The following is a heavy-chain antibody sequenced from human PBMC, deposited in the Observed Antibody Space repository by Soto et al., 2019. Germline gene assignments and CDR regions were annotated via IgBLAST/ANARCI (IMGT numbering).Heavy chain of an antibody. CDR1: GFTLSSYW. J-gene: IGHJ4*02. CDR3: VGDGSTGWHFGS. D-gene: IGHD6-19*01. CDR2: TRQDGGQS. V-gene: IGHV3-7*01. Sequence: EVQLVESGGGLVQPGGSLRLSCEASGFTLSSYWMSWIRQAPGKGLEWVANTRQDGGQSHLVDSVQGRFTISRDNAKNSVYLKMNSLRAEDTAVYYCVGDGSTGWHFGSWGQGTLVSVSS.